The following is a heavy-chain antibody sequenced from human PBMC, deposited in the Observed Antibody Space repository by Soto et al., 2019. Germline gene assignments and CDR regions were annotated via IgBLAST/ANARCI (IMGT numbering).Heavy chain of an antibody. J-gene: IGHJ3*02. CDR1: GFTFSSYS. V-gene: IGHV3-48*01. CDR2: ISSSSSTI. D-gene: IGHD6-19*01. CDR3: ARELQGTRKWLALQGGAFDI. Sequence: GGSLRLSCAASGFTFSSYSMNWVRQAPGKGLEWVSYISSSSSTIYYADSVKGRFTISRDNAKNSLYLQMNSLRAEDTAVYYCARELQGTRKWLALQGGAFDIWGQGTMVTVSS.